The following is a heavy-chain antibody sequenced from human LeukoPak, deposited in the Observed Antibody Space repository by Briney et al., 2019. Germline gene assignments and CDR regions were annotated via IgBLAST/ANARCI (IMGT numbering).Heavy chain of an antibody. CDR1: GYTFNGYD. V-gene: IGHV1-2*02. J-gene: IGHJ4*02. CDR2: INPNSGGT. CDR3: ARANKYYYDSSGADFDY. Sequence: GASVKVSCKASGYTFNGYDMHWVRQAPGQGLEWVGRINPNSGGTNNEKKFLGSVTMTRVTSISTAYKELSSLRSDDTAVYYCARANKYYYDSSGADFDYWGQGTLVTVSS. D-gene: IGHD3-22*01.